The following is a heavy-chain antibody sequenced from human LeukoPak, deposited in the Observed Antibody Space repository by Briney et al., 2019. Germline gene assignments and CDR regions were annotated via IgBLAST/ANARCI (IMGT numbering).Heavy chain of an antibody. Sequence: SETLSLTCAVYGGSFSGYYWSWIRQPPGKGLEWIGEINHSGSTNYNPSLKSRVTISVDTSKSQFSLKLSSVTAADTAVYYCARGRDYYGSGSLAFDYWGQGTLVTVSS. V-gene: IGHV4-34*01. CDR1: GGSFSGYY. J-gene: IGHJ4*02. D-gene: IGHD3-10*01. CDR3: ARGRDYYGSGSLAFDY. CDR2: INHSGST.